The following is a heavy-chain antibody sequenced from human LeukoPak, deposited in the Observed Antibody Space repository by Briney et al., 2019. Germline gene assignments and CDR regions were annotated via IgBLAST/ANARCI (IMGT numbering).Heavy chain of an antibody. V-gene: IGHV1-18*01. J-gene: IGHJ4*02. CDR2: ISAYNGNT. CDR3: ARDIGGYSSSWSLFGY. Sequence: ASVKVSCKASGYTFTSYGISWVRQAPGQGLEWMGWISAYNGNTNYAQKLQGRVTMTTDTSTSTAYMELRSLRSDDTAVYYCARDIGGYSSSWSLFGYWGQGTLVTVSS. D-gene: IGHD6-13*01. CDR1: GYTFTSYG.